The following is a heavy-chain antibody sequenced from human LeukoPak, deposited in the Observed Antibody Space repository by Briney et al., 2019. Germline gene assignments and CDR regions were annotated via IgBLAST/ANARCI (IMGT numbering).Heavy chain of an antibody. CDR1: GYSIGSGYY. CDR2: IYHSGST. Sequence: SETLSFTCTDSGYSIGSGYYWGWIRQPPGKGLEWIGSIYHSGSTYYNPSLKSRVTISVDTSKNQFSLKLSSVTAADTAVYYCAREEDGYNYYFDYWGQGTLVTVSS. V-gene: IGHV4-38-2*02. D-gene: IGHD5-24*01. CDR3: AREEDGYNYYFDY. J-gene: IGHJ4*02.